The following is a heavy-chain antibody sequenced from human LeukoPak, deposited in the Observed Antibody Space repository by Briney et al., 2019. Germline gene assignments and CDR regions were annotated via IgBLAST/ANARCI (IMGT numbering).Heavy chain of an antibody. CDR3: ARRAARPYYFDN. CDR2: ISVYNGYT. D-gene: IGHD6-6*01. Sequence: ASVKVSCKASGYTFDSYGISWVRQAPGQGLELMGWISVYNGYTDTAQKHQGRLTMTTDASTSTAYMELTNLRSDDTAVYYCARRAARPYYFDNWGQGTLVTVSS. V-gene: IGHV1-18*01. CDR1: GYTFDSYG. J-gene: IGHJ4*02.